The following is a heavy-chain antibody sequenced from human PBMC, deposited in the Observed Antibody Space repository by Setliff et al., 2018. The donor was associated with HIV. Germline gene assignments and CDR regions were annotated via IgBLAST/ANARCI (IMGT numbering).Heavy chain of an antibody. J-gene: IGHJ4*02. D-gene: IGHD3-22*01. CDR3: ARHMLYDSSGYTHAYFDY. CDR2: IYYSGST. V-gene: IGHV4-39*01. CDR1: GGSISSGSYY. Sequence: SETLSLTCTVSGGSISSGSYYWGWIRQPPGKGLEWIGSIYYSGSTYYNPSLKSRVTISVDTSKNQFSLKLSSVTAADTAVYYCARHMLYDSSGYTHAYFDYWGQGTLVTVSS.